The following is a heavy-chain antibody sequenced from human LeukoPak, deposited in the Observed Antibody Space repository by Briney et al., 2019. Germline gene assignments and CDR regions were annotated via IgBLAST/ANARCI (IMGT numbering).Heavy chain of an antibody. CDR2: ISGSGGST. J-gene: IGHJ4*02. CDR1: GFTFSSYA. Sequence: GGSLRLSCAASGFTFSSYAMSWVRQAPGKGLEWVSAISGSGGSTYYADSVKGRFTISRDNSKNTLYLQMNSLRAEDTAVYYCAALYSYYYDSSGYYGPRWGQGTLVTVSS. D-gene: IGHD3-22*01. V-gene: IGHV3-23*01. CDR3: AALYSYYYDSSGYYGPR.